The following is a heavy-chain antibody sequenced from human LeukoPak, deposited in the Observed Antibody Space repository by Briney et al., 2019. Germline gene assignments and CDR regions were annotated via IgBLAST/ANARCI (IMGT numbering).Heavy chain of an antibody. CDR1: GGSFSGYY. D-gene: IGHD3-16*02. Sequence: SETLSLTCVVYGGSFSGYYWSWIRQPPGRGLEWIGEINNSGSTNYNPSLKSRVTISVDTSKKQFSLKLRSVTAADTAVYYCARARMGVWGSYCLFDYWGQGTLATVSS. CDR3: ARARMGVWGSYCLFDY. CDR2: INNSGST. J-gene: IGHJ4*02. V-gene: IGHV4-34*01.